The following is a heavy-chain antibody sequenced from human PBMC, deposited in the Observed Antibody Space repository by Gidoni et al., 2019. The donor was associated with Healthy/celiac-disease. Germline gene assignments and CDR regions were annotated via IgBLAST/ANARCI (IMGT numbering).Heavy chain of an antibody. D-gene: IGHD6-6*01. Sequence: QVQLVESGGGVVQPGRSLRLSCAASGFTFSSYAMHWVRQAPGKGLEWVAVISYDGSNKYYADSVKGRFTISRDNSKNTLYLQMNSLRAEDTAVYYCARDKSPEYSSSEVSWFDPWGQGTLVTVSS. J-gene: IGHJ5*02. CDR1: GFTFSSYA. CDR3: ARDKSPEYSSSEVSWFDP. V-gene: IGHV3-30-3*01. CDR2: ISYDGSNK.